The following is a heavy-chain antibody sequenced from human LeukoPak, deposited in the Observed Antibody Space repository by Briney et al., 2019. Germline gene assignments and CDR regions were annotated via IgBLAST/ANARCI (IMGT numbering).Heavy chain of an antibody. CDR3: AKGAKRLGYCSGGTCYSNYDYYYMDV. D-gene: IGHD2-15*01. CDR2: IRYDGSKK. V-gene: IGHV3-30*02. CDR1: GFTFSSYG. J-gene: IGHJ6*03. Sequence: RTGGSLRLSCAASGFTFSSYGMHWVRQAPGKGLEWVAFIRYDGSKKYYADSVKGRFTISRDNSKNTLYLQMNSLRAEDTAVYYCAKGAKRLGYCSGGTCYSNYDYYYMDVWGKGTTVTISS.